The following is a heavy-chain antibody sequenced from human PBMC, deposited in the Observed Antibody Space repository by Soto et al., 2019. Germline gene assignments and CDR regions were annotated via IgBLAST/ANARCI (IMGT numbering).Heavy chain of an antibody. CDR2: IYYSGST. V-gene: IGHV4-61*01. Sequence: PSETLSLTCTVSGGSVSSGSYYWSWIRQPPGKGLEWIGYIYYSGSTNYNPSLKSRVTISVDTSKNQFSLKLSSVTAADTAVYYCARGDFDWLLALGYCGQGTLVTVSS. CDR3: ARGDFDWLLALGY. J-gene: IGHJ4*02. D-gene: IGHD3-9*01. CDR1: GGSVSSGSYY.